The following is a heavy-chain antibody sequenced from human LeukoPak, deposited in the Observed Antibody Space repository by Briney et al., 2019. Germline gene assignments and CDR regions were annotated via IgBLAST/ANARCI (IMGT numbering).Heavy chain of an antibody. CDR3: ARDVDCSSTSCRDY. J-gene: IGHJ4*02. CDR1: GYTFTGYY. V-gene: IGHV1-2*02. D-gene: IGHD2-2*01. Sequence: ASVKVSCKASGYTFTGYYMHWVRQAPGQGLEWMGWINPNSGGTNYAQKFQGRVTTTRDTSISTAYMELSRLRSDDTAVYYCARDVDCSSTSCRDYWGQGTLVTVSS. CDR2: INPNSGGT.